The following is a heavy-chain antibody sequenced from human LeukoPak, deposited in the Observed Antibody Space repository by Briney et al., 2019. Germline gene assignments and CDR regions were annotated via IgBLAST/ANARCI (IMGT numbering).Heavy chain of an antibody. J-gene: IGHJ2*01. D-gene: IGHD3-22*01. CDR2: ISSSGGST. Sequence: GRSLRLSCAASGFTFSSYGMHWVRQAPGKGLEWVSAISSSGGSTYYADSVKGRFTISRDNSKNTLYLQMNSLRAEDTAVYYCAKGHYYDSSGYPPSYWYFDLWGRGTLVTVSS. CDR3: AKGHYYDSSGYPPSYWYFDL. V-gene: IGHV3-23*01. CDR1: GFTFSSYG.